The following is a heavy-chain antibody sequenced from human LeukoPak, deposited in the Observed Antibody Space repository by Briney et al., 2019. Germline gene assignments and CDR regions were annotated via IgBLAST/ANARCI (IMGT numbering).Heavy chain of an antibody. Sequence: SETLSLTCTVSGGSISSYYWSWIRQPPGKGLEWIGYIYYSGSTNYNPSLKGRVTISVDTSKNQFSLKLSSVTAADTAVYYCATHNDILLYFDYWGQGTLVTVSS. CDR2: IYYSGST. CDR1: GGSISSYY. D-gene: IGHD3-9*01. J-gene: IGHJ4*02. CDR3: ATHNDILLYFDY. V-gene: IGHV4-59*01.